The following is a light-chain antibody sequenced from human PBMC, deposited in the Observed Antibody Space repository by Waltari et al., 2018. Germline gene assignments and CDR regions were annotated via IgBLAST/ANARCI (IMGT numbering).Light chain of an antibody. Sequence: EIVLTQSPGTLSLSPGERATLSCRASPGVGKYLAWYQQSPGQAPSLLRYRASIRATGIPDGFSGSGSGTDFSLTSSRLEPEDFAVYYCQQYDCLPATVGQGTTVEIK. CDR3: QQYDCLPAT. V-gene: IGKV3-20*01. CDR2: RAS. J-gene: IGKJ1*01. CDR1: PGVGKY.